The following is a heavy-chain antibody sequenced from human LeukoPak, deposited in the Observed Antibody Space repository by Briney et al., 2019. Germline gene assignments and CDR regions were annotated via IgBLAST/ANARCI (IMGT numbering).Heavy chain of an antibody. J-gene: IGHJ4*02. D-gene: IGHD6-13*01. CDR3: ARGGVAAAGLGY. CDR1: GGSFSGYY. V-gene: IGHV4-34*01. CDR2: INHSGST. Sequence: SETLSLTCAVYGGSFSGYYWSWIRQPPGKGLEWIGEINHSGSTNYNPSLKSRVTISVDTSKNQFSLKLSSVTAADTAVYYCARGGVAAAGLGYWGQGTLVTVSS.